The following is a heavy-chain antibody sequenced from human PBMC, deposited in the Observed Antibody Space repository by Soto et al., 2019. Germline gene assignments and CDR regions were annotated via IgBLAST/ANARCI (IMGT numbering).Heavy chain of an antibody. CDR3: ARDPGDFWSGYYNYYGMDV. CDR2: ISSSSSYI. D-gene: IGHD3-3*01. CDR1: GFTFSSYS. V-gene: IGHV3-21*01. J-gene: IGHJ6*02. Sequence: PRLSCAASGFTFSSYSMNWVRQAPGKGLEWVSSISSSSSYIYYADSVKGRFTISRDNAKNSLYLQMNSLRAEDTAVYYCARDPGDFWSGYYNYYGMDVWGQGTTVTVS.